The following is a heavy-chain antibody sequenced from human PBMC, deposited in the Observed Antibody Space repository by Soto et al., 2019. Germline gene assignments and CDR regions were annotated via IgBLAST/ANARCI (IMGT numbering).Heavy chain of an antibody. CDR3: AKGTWGFDY. V-gene: IGHV3-23*01. CDR1: GFPFSSYA. J-gene: IGHJ4*02. CDR2: ISGSGDNT. Sequence: EVQLLESGGGLVQPGGSLRLSCAASGFPFSSYAMSWVRQAPGKGLEWVSTISGSGDNTYYADSVKGRFTASRDNSTNTLDLQINSLRVEDTAIDFCAKGTWGFDYWGQGTLVTVSS. D-gene: IGHD7-27*01.